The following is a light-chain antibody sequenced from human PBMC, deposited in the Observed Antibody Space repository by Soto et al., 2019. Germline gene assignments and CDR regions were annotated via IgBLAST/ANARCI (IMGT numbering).Light chain of an antibody. CDR3: CSYTGSSTLV. Sequence: QSALTQPASVSGSPGQSLTISCTGTSSDVGSYNHVSWYQQHPGKDPKLMIYEGSKRTSGVSNRFSGSKSGNTASLTISVLQYEDEADYYCCSYTGSSTLVFGGGTKLTVL. CDR1: SSDVGSYNH. J-gene: IGLJ2*01. CDR2: EGS. V-gene: IGLV2-23*01.